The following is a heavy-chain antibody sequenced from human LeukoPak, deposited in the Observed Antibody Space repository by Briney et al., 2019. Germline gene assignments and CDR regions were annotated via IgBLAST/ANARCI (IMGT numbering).Heavy chain of an antibody. J-gene: IGHJ4*02. CDR3: ASRPQIYDYVWGSYRNDY. V-gene: IGHV4-34*01. CDR2: INHSGST. D-gene: IGHD3-16*02. CDR1: GGSFSGYY. Sequence: SETLSLTCAVYGGSFSGYYWSWIRQPPGKGLEWIGEINHSGSTNYNPSLKSRVTISVDTSKNQFSLELSSVTAADTAVYYCASRPQIYDYVWGSYRNDYWGQGTLVTVSS.